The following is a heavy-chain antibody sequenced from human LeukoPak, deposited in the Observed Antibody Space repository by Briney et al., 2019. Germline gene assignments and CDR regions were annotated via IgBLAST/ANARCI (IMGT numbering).Heavy chain of an antibody. Sequence: GGSLRLSCAASGFTFSSYAMSWVRQAPGKGLEWVSAISGSGGSTYYADSVKGRFTISRDNSKNTLYLQMNSLRAEDTAVYYCAKVGGSGSGWRYNYWGQGTLVTVSS. J-gene: IGHJ4*02. CDR1: GFTFSSYA. CDR2: ISGSGGST. V-gene: IGHV3-23*01. CDR3: AKVGGSGSGWRYNY. D-gene: IGHD6-19*01.